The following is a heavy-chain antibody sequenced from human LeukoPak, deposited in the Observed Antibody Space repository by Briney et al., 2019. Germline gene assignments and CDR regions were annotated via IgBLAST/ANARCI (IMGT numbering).Heavy chain of an antibody. CDR2: ISGSGGST. V-gene: IGHV3-23*01. Sequence: GSLRLSCAASAFTFNNFAMSWVRQAPGTGLEWVSAISGSGGSTYYADSVKGRFTISRDNSKNTLYLQMNSLRAEDTAVYYCAKDRRYCSTTSCPYYFDYWGQGTLVTVSS. D-gene: IGHD2-2*01. J-gene: IGHJ4*02. CDR3: AKDRRYCSTTSCPYYFDY. CDR1: AFTFNNFA.